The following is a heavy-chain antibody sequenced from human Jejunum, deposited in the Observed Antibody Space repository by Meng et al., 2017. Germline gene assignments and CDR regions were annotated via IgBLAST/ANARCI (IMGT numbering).Heavy chain of an antibody. V-gene: IGHV3-74*01. D-gene: IGHD3-22*01. CDR3: ARGPKDSSGYYFPGDS. Sequence: GGSLRLSCAASGFTFSTYWMHWVRQAPGKGLVWVSRINSDGRSTTYADSVKGRFTISRDNAKSTLYLQMNSLRAEDTAVYYCARGPKDSSGYYFPGDSWGQGKLVNVAS. CDR2: INSDGRST. CDR1: GFTFSTYW. J-gene: IGHJ4*02.